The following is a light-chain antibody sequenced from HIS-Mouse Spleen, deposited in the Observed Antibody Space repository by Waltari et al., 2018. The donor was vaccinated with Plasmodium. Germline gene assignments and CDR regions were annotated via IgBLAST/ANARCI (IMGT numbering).Light chain of an antibody. V-gene: IGLV2-23*03. CDR3: CSYAGSSSFVV. CDR2: EGS. Sequence: QSALTQPASVSGSPGQSITISCTGTSSDVGSYNLVSWYQQHPRKATQLMIYEGSKPTSGFSNRFSAAKSGNPASLTISGLEAVDQADYYWCSYAGSSSFVVFGVGYKLTGL. CDR1: SSDVGSYNL. J-gene: IGLJ2*01.